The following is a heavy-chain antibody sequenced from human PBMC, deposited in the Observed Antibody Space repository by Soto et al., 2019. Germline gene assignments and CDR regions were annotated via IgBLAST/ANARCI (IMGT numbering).Heavy chain of an antibody. CDR1: GFTFSSYA. D-gene: IGHD2-15*01. CDR2: ISGGGDGT. J-gene: IGHJ3*02. V-gene: IGHV3-23*01. CDR3: AKKGLCSLTTYCSGGDCYYAFDI. Sequence: EVQLLESGGGLVQPGGSLRLSCAASGFTFSSYAMSWVRQAPGMGLEWVSTISGGGDGTYYADSVKGRFTISRDNSRNTVYLLMNSLRAEDTAVYYCAKKGLCSLTTYCSGGDCYYAFDIWGQGTMVTVSS.